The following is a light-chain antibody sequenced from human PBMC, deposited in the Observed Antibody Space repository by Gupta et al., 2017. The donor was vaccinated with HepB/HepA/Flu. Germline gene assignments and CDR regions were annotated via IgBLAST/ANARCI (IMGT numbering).Light chain of an antibody. Sequence: EVVLTQSPGTLSLSPGETATLSCRTSQSVSSSFLAWYQQKPGQAPRLLIYGASSRATGIPDMCSGSGSGTDFTLTISRLEPDDFAAYFCQQYGDSPQTFGQGTKVEIE. V-gene: IGKV3-20*01. CDR2: GAS. J-gene: IGKJ1*01. CDR1: QSVSSSF. CDR3: QQYGDSPQT.